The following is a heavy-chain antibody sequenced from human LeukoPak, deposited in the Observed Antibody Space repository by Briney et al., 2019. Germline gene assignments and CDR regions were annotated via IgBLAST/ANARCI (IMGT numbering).Heavy chain of an antibody. J-gene: IGHJ6*02. V-gene: IGHV3-30*18. CDR2: ISYDGSNK. Sequence: HSGGSLRLSCAASGFTLSSYGMHWVRQAPGKGLEWVAVISYDGSNKYYADSVKGRFTISRDNSKNTLYLQMNSQRAEDTAVYYCAKDDSGYCSGGSCPYDYYYGMDVWGQGTTVTVSS. CDR1: GFTLSSYG. CDR3: AKDDSGYCSGGSCPYDYYYGMDV. D-gene: IGHD2-15*01.